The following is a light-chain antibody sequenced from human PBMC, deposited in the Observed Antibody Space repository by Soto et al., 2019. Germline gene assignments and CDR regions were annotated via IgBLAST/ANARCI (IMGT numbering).Light chain of an antibody. CDR3: QQLNSYPRT. CDR1: QGISSY. CDR2: AAS. Sequence: DIQLTQSPSFLSASVGDRVTITCRASQGISSYLAWYQQKPGKVPKLLIYAASTLQSGVPSRFSGSGSGTEFTLTISSLQPEDFATYYCQQLNSYPRTLGQGTKVVIK. V-gene: IGKV1-9*01. J-gene: IGKJ1*01.